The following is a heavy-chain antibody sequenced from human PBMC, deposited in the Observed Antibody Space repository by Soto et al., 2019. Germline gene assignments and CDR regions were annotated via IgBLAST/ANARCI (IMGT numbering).Heavy chain of an antibody. CDR3: LYRSSWYGYYGMDV. V-gene: IGHV1-8*02. CDR1: GYTFTSYD. J-gene: IGHJ6*02. CDR2: MNPNRGNT. D-gene: IGHD6-13*01. Sequence: QVQLVQSGAEVKKPGASVKVSFKASGYTFTSYDINWLRQGTGQGLEWMGWMNPNRGNTGYAQKFQGRVSMTGNTSISTDYMELNSMTSDDTAVYYCLYRSSWYGYYGMDVWGQGTTVTVSS.